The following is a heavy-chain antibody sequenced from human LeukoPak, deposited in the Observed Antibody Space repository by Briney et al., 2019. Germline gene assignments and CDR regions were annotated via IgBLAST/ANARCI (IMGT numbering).Heavy chain of an antibody. CDR2: IYYSGST. Sequence: PADTLSLTCTLSGGSISSYYWSWTRHPPGKGREWIGYIYYSGSTNYNPSLKSRVTISVDTSKNQFSLKLSSVTAADTAVYYCARHTSPDYGVDYWGQGTLVTVSS. J-gene: IGHJ4*02. CDR3: ARHTSPDYGVDY. CDR1: GGSISSYY. D-gene: IGHD4-17*01. V-gene: IGHV4-59*08.